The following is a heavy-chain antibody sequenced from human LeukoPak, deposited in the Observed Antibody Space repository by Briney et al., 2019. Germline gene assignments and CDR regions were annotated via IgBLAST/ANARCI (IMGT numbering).Heavy chain of an antibody. D-gene: IGHD3-22*01. J-gene: IGHJ5*02. CDR1: GFIFNNYG. Sequence: GGSLRLSCAVSGFIFNNYGLVWVRQAPGKGLEWVSAISNDGGGTTYADFVKGRFSVSRDNSKNTLFLQMNSLRAEDTALYYCAKGSSGYFFDPWGQGTLVTVSS. CDR2: ISNDGGGT. V-gene: IGHV3-23*01. CDR3: AKGSSGYFFDP.